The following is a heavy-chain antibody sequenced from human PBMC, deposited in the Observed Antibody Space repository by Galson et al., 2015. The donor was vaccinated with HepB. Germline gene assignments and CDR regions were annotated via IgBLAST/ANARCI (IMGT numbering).Heavy chain of an antibody. D-gene: IGHD3-16*02. CDR1: GGSFSGYY. J-gene: IGHJ5*02. V-gene: IGHV4-34*01. CDR3: ARGQGRDYVWGSYRYNWFDP. Sequence: ETLSLTCAVYGGSFSGYYWSWIRQPPGKGLEWIGEINHSGSTNYNPSLKSRVTISVDTSKNQFSLKLSSVTAADTAVYYCARGQGRDYVWGSYRYNWFDPWGQGTLVTVSS. CDR2: INHSGST.